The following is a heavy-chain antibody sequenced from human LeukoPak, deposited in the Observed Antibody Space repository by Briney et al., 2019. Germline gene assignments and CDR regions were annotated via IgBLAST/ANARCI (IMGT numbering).Heavy chain of an antibody. V-gene: IGHV4-39*07. CDR1: GGSISSSSYY. J-gene: IGHJ4*02. CDR3: ARGLYYYDSSGCDY. CDR2: IYYSGST. Sequence: SETLSLTCTVSGGSISSSSYYWGWIRQPPGKGLEWIGSIYYSGSTYYNPSLKSRVTISVDTSKNQFSLKLSSVTAADTAVYYCARGLYYYDSSGCDYWGQGTLVTVSS. D-gene: IGHD3-22*01.